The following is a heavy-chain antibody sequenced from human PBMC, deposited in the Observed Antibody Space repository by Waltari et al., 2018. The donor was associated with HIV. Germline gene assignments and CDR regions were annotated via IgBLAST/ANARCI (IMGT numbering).Heavy chain of an antibody. Sequence: EVQLVESGGGLIQPGGSLRLSCAASGFTVSSNYMSWVRQAPGKGLEWVSVIYSPGSTYYADSVKGRFTISRDTSKNTLYLQMNSLRAEDTAVYYCARGPMDTAVVVSGTRTDWSFDLWGRGTLVTVSS. D-gene: IGHD2-15*01. CDR1: GFTVSSNY. J-gene: IGHJ2*01. V-gene: IGHV3-53*01. CDR2: IYSPGST. CDR3: ARGPMDTAVVVSGTRTDWSFDL.